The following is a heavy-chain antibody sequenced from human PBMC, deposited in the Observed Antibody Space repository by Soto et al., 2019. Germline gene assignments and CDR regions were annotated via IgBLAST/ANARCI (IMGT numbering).Heavy chain of an antibody. D-gene: IGHD6-6*01. J-gene: IGHJ6*02. Sequence: QVQLVQSGAEVKKPGALVKVSCKASGYTFTSYDINWVRQATGQGLEWMGWMNPNSGNTGYAQKFQGRVTMTRNTSISTAYMELSSLRSEDTAVYYCAISSIAARPHYYYGMDVWGQGTTVTVSS. V-gene: IGHV1-8*01. CDR1: GYTFTSYD. CDR2: MNPNSGNT. CDR3: AISSIAARPHYYYGMDV.